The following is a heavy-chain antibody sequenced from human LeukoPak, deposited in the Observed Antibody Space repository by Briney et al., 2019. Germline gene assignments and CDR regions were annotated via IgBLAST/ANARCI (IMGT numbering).Heavy chain of an antibody. J-gene: IGHJ4*02. CDR1: GGTFSSYA. Sequence: SVTVSFKASGGTFSSYAISWVRQAPGQGLEWMGGIIPIFGTANYAQKFQGRVTITADKSTSTAYMELSSLRSEDTAVYYCASGGYCSGGSCYPGYFDYWGQGTLVTVSS. D-gene: IGHD2-15*01. V-gene: IGHV1-69*06. CDR2: IIPIFGTA. CDR3: ASGGYCSGGSCYPGYFDY.